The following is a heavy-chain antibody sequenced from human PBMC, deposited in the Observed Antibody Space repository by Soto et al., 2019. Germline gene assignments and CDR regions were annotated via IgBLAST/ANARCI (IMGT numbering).Heavy chain of an antibody. CDR3: EREIAVAGPGEYFDY. CDR2: TYYRSKWYN. D-gene: IGHD6-19*01. J-gene: IGHJ4*02. CDR1: GDSVSSNCAA. V-gene: IGHV6-1*01. Sequence: SQTLSLTCAISGDSVSSNCAAWNWIRPSPSRGLEWLGRTYYRSKWYNDYAVSVKSRITINPDTSKNQFSLQLNSVTPEDTAVYYCEREIAVAGPGEYFDYWGQGTRVPVSS.